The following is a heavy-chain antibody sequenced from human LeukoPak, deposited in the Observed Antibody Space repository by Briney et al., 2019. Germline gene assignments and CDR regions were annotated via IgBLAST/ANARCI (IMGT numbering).Heavy chain of an antibody. Sequence: GGSLRLSCAASGFTFSGYAMSWDRQAPGKGLEWVSDISGSGADTYYADSVKGRFTLSRDNSKNTLYLQMDSLRADDTAVYYCARDLHRGGYWGQGTLVTVSS. V-gene: IGHV3-23*01. CDR1: GFTFSGYA. D-gene: IGHD3-10*01. CDR3: ARDLHRGGY. J-gene: IGHJ4*02. CDR2: ISGSGADT.